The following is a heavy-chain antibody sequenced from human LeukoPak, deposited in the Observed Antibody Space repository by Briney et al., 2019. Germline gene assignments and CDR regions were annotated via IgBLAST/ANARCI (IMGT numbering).Heavy chain of an antibody. J-gene: IGHJ3*02. D-gene: IGHD3-22*01. CDR1: GYSFSNYW. CDR3: ARPGYYYDSSGYTDAFDI. CDR2: IYPGDSDT. V-gene: IGHV5-51*01. Sequence: GESLKISCKGSGYSFSNYWIVWVRQMPGKGLEWMGNIYPGDSDTRYSPSFQGQVTISADKSISTAYLQWSSLKASDTAMYYCARPGYYYDSSGYTDAFDIWGQGTMVTVSS.